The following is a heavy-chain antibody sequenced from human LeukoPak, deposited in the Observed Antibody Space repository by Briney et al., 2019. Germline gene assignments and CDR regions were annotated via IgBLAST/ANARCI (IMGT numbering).Heavy chain of an antibody. D-gene: IGHD6-19*01. V-gene: IGHV4-61*02. J-gene: IGHJ6*03. CDR1: GGSISSGSYY. Sequence: SETLSLTCTVSGGSISSGSYYWNWIRQPAGKGLEWIGRIYTSGSTNYNPSLKSRVTISVDTSKNQFSLKLSSVTAADTAVYYCARAPPPYSSGWYHLPEGYYYYMDVWGKGTTVTVSS. CDR2: IYTSGST. CDR3: ARAPPPYSSGWYHLPEGYYYYMDV.